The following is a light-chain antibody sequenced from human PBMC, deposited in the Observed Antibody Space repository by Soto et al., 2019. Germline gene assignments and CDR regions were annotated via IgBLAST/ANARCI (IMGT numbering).Light chain of an antibody. Sequence: QSALTQPAAVSGSPAQSITISCTGTNSDVGGYNYVSWYQQHPGKAPKLMIFDVSNRPSGVSNRFSGSKSGNTASLTISGLQAEDEAVYYCTSWTTSNSYVFGTGTKLTVL. CDR2: DVS. CDR3: TSWTTSNSYV. J-gene: IGLJ1*01. CDR1: NSDVGGYNY. V-gene: IGLV2-14*01.